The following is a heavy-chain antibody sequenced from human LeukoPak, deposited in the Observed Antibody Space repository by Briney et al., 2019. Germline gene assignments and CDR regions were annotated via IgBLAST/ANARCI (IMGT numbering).Heavy chain of an antibody. Sequence: SETLSLTCTVSGGSISRYYWSWIRQPPGRGLEWIGYFYYRGSSNYNPSLKSRVTISVDTSKNQFSLKLSSVSAADTAVYYCARDDNSGSFDYWGQGTLVTVSS. V-gene: IGHV4-59*01. D-gene: IGHD6-25*01. J-gene: IGHJ4*02. CDR1: GGSISRYY. CDR3: ARDDNSGSFDY. CDR2: FYYRGSS.